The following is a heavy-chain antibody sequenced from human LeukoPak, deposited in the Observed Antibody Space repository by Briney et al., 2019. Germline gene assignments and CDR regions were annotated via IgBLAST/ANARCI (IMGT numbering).Heavy chain of an antibody. CDR3: AKSALTSAGRFFDH. D-gene: IGHD6-13*01. Sequence: GGSLRLSCAASGFTFSSYAMNWVRQAPGKGLEWVPRISISGSSTYYADSVKGRFTISRDISNSTLYLHMNNLRVEDTAVYYCAKSALTSAGRFFDHWGQGTLVTVSS. J-gene: IGHJ4*02. V-gene: IGHV3-23*01. CDR2: ISISGSST. CDR1: GFTFSSYA.